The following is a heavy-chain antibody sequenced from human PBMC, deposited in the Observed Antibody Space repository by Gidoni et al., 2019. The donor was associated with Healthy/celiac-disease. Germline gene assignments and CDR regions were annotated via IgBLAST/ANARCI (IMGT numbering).Heavy chain of an antibody. V-gene: IGHV5-51*01. CDR2: TYPGDSDT. D-gene: IGHD2-15*01. CDR1: GYSFTSYW. J-gene: IGHJ2*01. Sequence: ELPLVQSGAEVKTPGSSLKLSCKGSGYSFTSYWIGWVRQMPGKGREWMGITYPGDSDTRYSPSFQGQVTISADKSISTAYLQWSSLKASDTAMYYCARRGLRYWYFDLWGRGTLVTVSS. CDR3: ARRGLRYWYFDL.